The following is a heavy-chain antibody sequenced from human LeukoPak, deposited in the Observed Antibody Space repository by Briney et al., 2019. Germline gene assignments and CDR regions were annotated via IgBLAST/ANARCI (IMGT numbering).Heavy chain of an antibody. V-gene: IGHV3-23*01. D-gene: IGHD5-12*01. Sequence: QLGGSLRLCCAASGFSLTNFAMSWVRQAPGKGLEWVSLIIGSSGDTFYADSVKGRFTISRDNSKNRLYLQMNSLRAEDTALYYCAKGAYDYIEMGYFDYWGQGTLVTVSS. CDR2: IIGSSGDT. J-gene: IGHJ4*02. CDR1: GFSLTNFA. CDR3: AKGAYDYIEMGYFDY.